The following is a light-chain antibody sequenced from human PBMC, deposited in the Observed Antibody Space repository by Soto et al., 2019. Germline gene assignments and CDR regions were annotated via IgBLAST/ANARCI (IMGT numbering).Light chain of an antibody. V-gene: IGKV3-20*01. CDR1: QSISNNY. Sequence: EIVLTQSPGTLSLYPGERATLSCRASQSISNNYLTWYQQKPDQAPRLLIYGASNRATGIPDRFSGSGSGTDFTLTINSLEPEDFAVYYCQQYGSSLLTFGPGTKVHIK. CDR3: QQYGSSLLT. J-gene: IGKJ3*01. CDR2: GAS.